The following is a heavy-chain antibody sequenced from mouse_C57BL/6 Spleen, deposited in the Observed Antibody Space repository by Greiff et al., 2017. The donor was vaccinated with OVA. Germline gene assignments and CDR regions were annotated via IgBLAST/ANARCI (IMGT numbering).Heavy chain of an antibody. CDR1: GFTFSSYA. Sequence: EVQGVESGGGLVKPGGSLKLSCAASGFTFSSYAMSWVRQTPEKRLEWVATISDGGSYTYYPDNVKGRFTISRDNAKNNLYLQMSHLKSEDTAMYYCARGGGSSYGWYFDVWGTGTTVTVSS. J-gene: IGHJ1*03. CDR3: ARGGGSSYGWYFDV. CDR2: ISDGGSYT. V-gene: IGHV5-4*01. D-gene: IGHD1-1*01.